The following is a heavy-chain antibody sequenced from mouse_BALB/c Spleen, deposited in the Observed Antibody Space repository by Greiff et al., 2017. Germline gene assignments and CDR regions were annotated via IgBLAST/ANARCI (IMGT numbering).Heavy chain of an antibody. J-gene: IGHJ3*01. CDR3: TRSGGNYEGFAY. CDR2: IYPGNSDT. Sequence: EVQLQQSGTVLARPGASVKMSCTASGYSFTSYWMHWVKQRPGQGLEWIGAIYPGNSDTSYNQKFKGKAKLTAVTSASTAYMELSSLTNEDSAVYYCTRSGGNYEGFAYWGQGTLVTVSA. D-gene: IGHD2-1*01. CDR1: GYSFTSYW. V-gene: IGHV1-5*01.